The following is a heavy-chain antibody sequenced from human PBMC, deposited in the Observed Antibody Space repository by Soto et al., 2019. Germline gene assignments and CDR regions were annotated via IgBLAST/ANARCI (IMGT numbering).Heavy chain of an antibody. Sequence: QVQLVQSGAEVKKPGASVKVSCKASGSTFTSYGISWVRQAPGQGLEWMGWISAYNGNTNYAQKLQGRATMTTDTATSTAYMELRRLRSDDTAVYYCAREEGILTGRGATNYFDYWGQGTLVTVSS. J-gene: IGHJ4*02. D-gene: IGHD3-9*01. CDR1: GSTFTSYG. CDR3: AREEGILTGRGATNYFDY. CDR2: ISAYNGNT. V-gene: IGHV1-18*01.